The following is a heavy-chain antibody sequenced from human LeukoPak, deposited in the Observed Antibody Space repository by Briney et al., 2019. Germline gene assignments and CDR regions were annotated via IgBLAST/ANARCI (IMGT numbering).Heavy chain of an antibody. CDR1: GYSIRSGYY. D-gene: IGHD2-2*01. J-gene: IGHJ4*02. V-gene: IGHV4-38-2*02. CDR2: IYHTGST. Sequence: SETLSLTXTVSGYSIRSGYYWGWIRQPPGKGLDCIGSIYHTGSTYYIPSLKSRVTISVDTSKNQFSLKLNSVTAADTAVYYCARRTRDCGSISCYHDYWGQGTLVTVSS. CDR3: ARRTRDCGSISCYHDY.